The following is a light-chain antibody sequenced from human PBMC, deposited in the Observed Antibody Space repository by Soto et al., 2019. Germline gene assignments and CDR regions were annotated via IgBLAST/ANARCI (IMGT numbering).Light chain of an antibody. CDR2: DVN. CDR3: CSYAGSYDYV. V-gene: IGLV2-11*01. CDR1: SSDVGAYNY. J-gene: IGLJ1*01. Sequence: QSVLTQPRSVSGSPGQSGTISCTGSSSDVGAYNYVSWYQHNTGKAPKLLIYDVNKRPSGVPDRFSGSKFGNTASLTISGLQADDEATFYCCSYAGSYDYVFGTGTKVTVL.